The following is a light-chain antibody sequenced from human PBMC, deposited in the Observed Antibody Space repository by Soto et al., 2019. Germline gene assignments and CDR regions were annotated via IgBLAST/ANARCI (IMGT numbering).Light chain of an antibody. J-gene: IGLJ1*01. V-gene: IGLV1-40*01. CDR2: GNN. CDR1: SSNIGAGYD. Sequence: SVLTQPPSVSGAPGQMVTISCTGSSSNIGAGYDVHWYQQLPGTAPTLLISGNNNRPSGVPDRLSGSKSGTSASLAITGLRAEDEADYFCQSYDSSLSGYVFGTGTKVTVL. CDR3: QSYDSSLSGYV.